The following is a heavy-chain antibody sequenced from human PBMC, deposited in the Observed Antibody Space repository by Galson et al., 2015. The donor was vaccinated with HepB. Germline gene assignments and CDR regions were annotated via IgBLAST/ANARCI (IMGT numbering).Heavy chain of an antibody. J-gene: IGHJ3*01. CDR1: GDSLTKYY. CDR3: AGMAVGAARCFEV. Sequence: LSLTCTVSGDSLTKYYRSWIRQTPGMGLQWIAYIYYTGDINVNPSLKSRVTVDIDTSKSQFSLKMTSVTAADTALYYCAGMAVGAARCFEVWGRGTLVSVSS. V-gene: IGHV4-59*08. CDR2: IYYTGDI. D-gene: IGHD1-26*01.